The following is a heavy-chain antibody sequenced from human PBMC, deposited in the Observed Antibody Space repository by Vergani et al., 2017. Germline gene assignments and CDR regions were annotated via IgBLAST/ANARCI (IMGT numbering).Heavy chain of an antibody. CDR3: ARDLVSWRGVWSGYYIDYYYYGMDV. CDR1: GYTFTSYG. Sequence: QVQLVQYGAEVKKPGASVKVSCKASGYTFTSYGISWVRQAPGQGLEWMGWISAYNGNTNYAPKLQGRVTMTTDTSTSTAYMELRSLRSDDTAVYYCARDLVSWRGVWSGYYIDYYYYGMDVWGQGTTVTVSS. D-gene: IGHD3-3*01. J-gene: IGHJ6*02. V-gene: IGHV1-18*01. CDR2: ISAYNGNT.